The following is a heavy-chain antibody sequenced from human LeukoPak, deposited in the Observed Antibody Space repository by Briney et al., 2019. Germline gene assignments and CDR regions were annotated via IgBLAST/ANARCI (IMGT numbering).Heavy chain of an antibody. D-gene: IGHD2-2*02. J-gene: IGHJ6*03. V-gene: IGHV1-46*01. Sequence: ASVKVSCKASGYTFTSYYIHGVRQAPGEGLEWMGIINPSGGSTSYAQKCQGRVTMTRDMSTSTVYMELSSLRSEDTAVYYCARVAAEVVGVPGAIGFGWLRRDYYYMDVWGKGTTVTVSS. CDR1: GYTFTSYY. CDR3: ARVAAEVVGVPGAIGFGWLRRDYYYMDV. CDR2: INPSGGST.